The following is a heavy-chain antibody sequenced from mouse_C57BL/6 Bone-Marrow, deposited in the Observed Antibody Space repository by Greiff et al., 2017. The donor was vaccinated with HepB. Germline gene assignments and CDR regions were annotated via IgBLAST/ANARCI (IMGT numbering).Heavy chain of an antibody. D-gene: IGHD1-1*01. CDR1: GYSFTGYF. CDR2: INPYNGDT. V-gene: IGHV1-20*01. Sequence: EVQLQESGPELVKPGDSVKISCKASGYSFTGYFMNWVMQSHGKSLEWIGRINPYNGDTFYNQKFKGKATLTVDKSSSTAHMELRSLTSEDSAVYYCAREYYGSSYFDYWGQGTTLTVSS. J-gene: IGHJ2*01. CDR3: AREYYGSSYFDY.